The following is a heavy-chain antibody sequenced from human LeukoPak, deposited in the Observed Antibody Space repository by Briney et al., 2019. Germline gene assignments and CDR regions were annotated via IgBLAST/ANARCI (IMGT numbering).Heavy chain of an antibody. Sequence: PSETLSLTCAVYGGSFSGYYWSWIRQPPGRGLEWTREINHSGNINYNPSLKSRVAISEDTSKNQVSLKLSSVTAADTAVYYCARGKYDSNGYYLDYWGQGTLVTVSS. J-gene: IGHJ4*02. CDR2: INHSGNI. CDR1: GGSFSGYY. V-gene: IGHV4-34*01. D-gene: IGHD3-22*01. CDR3: ARGKYDSNGYYLDY.